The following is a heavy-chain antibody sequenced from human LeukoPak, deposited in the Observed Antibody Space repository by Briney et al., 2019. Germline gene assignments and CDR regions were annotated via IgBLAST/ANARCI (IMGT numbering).Heavy chain of an antibody. D-gene: IGHD2-8*01. CDR1: GGSISSGGYY. CDR2: IYHSGST. J-gene: IGHJ6*02. Sequence: SQTLSLTCTVSGGSISSGGYYWSWIRQPPGKGLEWIGYIYHSGSTYYNPSLKSRVTISVDRSKNQFSLKLSSVTAADTAVYYCARVVPYYYYGMDVWGQGTTVTVSS. CDR3: ARVVPYYYYGMDV. V-gene: IGHV4-30-2*01.